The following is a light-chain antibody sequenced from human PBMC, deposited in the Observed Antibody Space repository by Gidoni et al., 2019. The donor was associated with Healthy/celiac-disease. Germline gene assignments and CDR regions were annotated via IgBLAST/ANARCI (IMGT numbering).Light chain of an antibody. Sequence: EIVMTQSPATLSVSPGERATLSCRASQSVSSNLAWYQQKPGQAPRLLIYGASTRATGIPARFSGSGSGKELTLTISSMQSEDCAVYYCQQYNNWHMYTFGEGTKLEIK. J-gene: IGKJ2*01. CDR1: QSVSSN. CDR2: GAS. CDR3: QQYNNWHMYT. V-gene: IGKV3-15*01.